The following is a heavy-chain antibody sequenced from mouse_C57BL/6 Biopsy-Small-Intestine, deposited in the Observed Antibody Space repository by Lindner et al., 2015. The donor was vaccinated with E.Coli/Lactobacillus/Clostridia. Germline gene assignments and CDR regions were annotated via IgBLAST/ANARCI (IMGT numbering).Heavy chain of an antibody. J-gene: IGHJ1*03. CDR3: ARGSNFEYFDV. V-gene: IGHV1-47*01. CDR2: FHPYNDDT. CDR1: GYTFTTYP. D-gene: IGHD2-5*01. Sequence: VQLQESGTELVKPGASVKMSCKTSGYTFTTYPIEWMKQNHGKSLEWIGNFHPYNDDTKYNEKFKDKATLTVEKSSSTVYLELSRLTSNDSAVYYCARGSNFEYFDVWGTGTTVTVSS.